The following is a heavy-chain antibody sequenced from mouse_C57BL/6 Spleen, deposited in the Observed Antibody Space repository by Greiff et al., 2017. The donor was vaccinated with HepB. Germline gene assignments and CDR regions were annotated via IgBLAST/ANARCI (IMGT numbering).Heavy chain of an antibody. CDR3: AREDLGLRGAY. CDR2: INPNNGGT. V-gene: IGHV1-18*01. Sequence: EVKLQESGPELVKPGASVKIPCKASGYTFTDYNMDWVKQSHGKSLEWIGDINPNNGGTIYNQKFKGKATLTVDKSSSTAYMELRSLTSEDTAVYYCAREDLGLRGAYWGQGTLVTVSA. CDR1: GYTFTDYN. D-gene: IGHD2-4*01. J-gene: IGHJ3*01.